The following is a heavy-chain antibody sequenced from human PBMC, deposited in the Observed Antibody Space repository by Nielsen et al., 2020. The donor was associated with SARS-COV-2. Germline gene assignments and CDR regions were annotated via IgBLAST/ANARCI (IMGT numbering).Heavy chain of an antibody. J-gene: IGHJ5*02. CDR3: AVYSQYTSSLNWFDP. Sequence: SETLSLTCSVSGDSFSEYYWSWLRQAPGKEPEWIGYIFYSGTTDYNPSLRNRVSISMDTSKNQLSLRLRSVTAADTAIYYCAVYSQYTSSLNWFDPWGHGVLVTVSS. CDR1: GDSFSEYY. V-gene: IGHV4-59*08. CDR2: IFYSGTT. D-gene: IGHD6-13*01.